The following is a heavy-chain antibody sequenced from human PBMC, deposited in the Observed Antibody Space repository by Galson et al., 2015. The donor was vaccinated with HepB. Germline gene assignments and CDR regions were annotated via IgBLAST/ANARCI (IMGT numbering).Heavy chain of an antibody. V-gene: IGHV4-34*01. CDR1: GGSFSGYY. CDR3: ARVVVITTDY. J-gene: IGHJ4*02. D-gene: IGHD3-22*01. Sequence: LSLTCAVYGGSFSGYYWSWIRQPPGKGLEWIGEINHSGSTNYNPSLKSRVTISVDTSKNQFSLKLSSVTAADTAVYYRARVVVITTDYWGQGTLVTVSS. CDR2: INHSGST.